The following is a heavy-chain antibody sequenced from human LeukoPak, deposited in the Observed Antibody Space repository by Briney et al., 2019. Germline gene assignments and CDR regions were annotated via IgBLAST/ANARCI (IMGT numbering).Heavy chain of an antibody. D-gene: IGHD4-23*01. CDR1: GGSFSGHY. V-gene: IGHV4-34*01. J-gene: IGHJ4*02. CDR3: ARGPDYGGNSGRVDY. Sequence: SETLSLTGAVNGGSFSGHYWHWIRQPPGKGMEWIGEINHSGSTNYNPSLKSRITISVDTSKNQFSLRLHSVTAADTAVYYCARGPDYGGNSGRVDYWGQGTLVTVSS. CDR2: INHSGST.